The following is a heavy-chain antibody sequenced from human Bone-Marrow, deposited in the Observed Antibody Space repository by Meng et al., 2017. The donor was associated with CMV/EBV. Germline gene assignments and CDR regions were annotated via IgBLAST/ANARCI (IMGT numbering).Heavy chain of an antibody. D-gene: IGHD3-3*01. V-gene: IGHV1-18*01. CDR3: ARKPWSGYYGDFDY. CDR2: ISTYNGKA. J-gene: IGHJ4*02. Sequence: ASVKVSCKASGYTFTNYAITWVRQAPGQGLEWMGWISTYNGKANYAQKFQDRVTVTTDTSTSIAYMEVRSLRSDDTAVYYCARKPWSGYYGDFDYWGQGTLVTVSS. CDR1: GYTFTNYA.